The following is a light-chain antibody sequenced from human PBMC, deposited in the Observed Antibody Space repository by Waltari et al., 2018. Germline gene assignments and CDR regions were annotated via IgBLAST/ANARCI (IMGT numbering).Light chain of an antibody. Sequence: QSALTQPASVSGSPGQSITISCTGTNSDIGKYDLVSWYQQHPGKAPKLLIYEVTPRPSGVSNHFSGSKSGNPASLTISGLQPEDEANYYCCSFTDTSIWVFGGGTKLTVL. CDR2: EVT. V-gene: IGLV2-23*02. J-gene: IGLJ3*02. CDR3: CSFTDTSIWV. CDR1: NSDIGKYDL.